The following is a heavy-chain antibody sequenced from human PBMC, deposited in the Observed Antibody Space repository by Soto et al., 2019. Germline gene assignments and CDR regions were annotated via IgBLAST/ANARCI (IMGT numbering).Heavy chain of an antibody. CDR1: XXXXXXXX. D-gene: IGHD3-22*01. V-gene: IGHV3-33*01. J-gene: IGHJ4*02. Sequence: GGSLRLSXXASXXXXXXXXXXXXXQAPGXGLEWVXXXXYDGSKTNYADSVKGRFTISRDNSKNTLYLQMNSLRAEDTAVYYCARDTNYYDSSGYYSAATEGFDYWGQGTLVTVSS. CDR3: ARDTNYYDSSGYYSAATEGFDY. CDR2: XXYDGSKT.